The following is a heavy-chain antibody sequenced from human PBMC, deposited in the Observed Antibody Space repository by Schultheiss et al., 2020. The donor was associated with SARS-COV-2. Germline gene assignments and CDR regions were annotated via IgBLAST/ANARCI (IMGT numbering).Heavy chain of an antibody. V-gene: IGHV3-11*04. CDR3: ARGCGGDCYSGISFDC. CDR2: ISSSGTSI. J-gene: IGHJ4*02. Sequence: GGSLRLSCAASGFTVSSNYMSWVRQAPGKGLEWVSYISSSGTSISYADSVKGRFTISRDNAKNSLYLQMNSLRAEDAAVYYCARGCGGDCYSGISFDCWGQGTLVTVSS. D-gene: IGHD2-21*01. CDR1: GFTVSSNY.